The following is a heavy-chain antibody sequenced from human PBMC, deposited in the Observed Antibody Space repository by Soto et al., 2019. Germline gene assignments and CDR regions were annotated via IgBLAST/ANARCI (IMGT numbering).Heavy chain of an antibody. V-gene: IGHV1-18*01. D-gene: IGHD6-6*01. CDR1: GYTFTSYG. J-gene: IGHJ4*02. CDR3: ARSRGVYSSSSSFDY. Sequence: ASVKVSCKASGYTFTSYGISWVRQAPGQGLEWMGWISAYNGNTNYAQKLQGRVTMTTDTSTSTAYMELRSLRSDDTAVYYCARSRGVYSSSSSFDYWGEGTLVTSPQ. CDR2: ISAYNGNT.